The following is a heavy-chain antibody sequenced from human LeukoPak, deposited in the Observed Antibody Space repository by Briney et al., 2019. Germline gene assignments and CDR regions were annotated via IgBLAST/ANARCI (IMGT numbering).Heavy chain of an antibody. J-gene: IGHJ4*02. Sequence: ASVKVSCKASGYTFTSYGISWVRQAPGQGLEGMGWISAYNGNTNYAQKLQGRVTMTTETSTSTAYMALRSLRSDDTAVYYCARFRAGVGEPYGDYWGQGTLVTVSS. V-gene: IGHV1-18*01. CDR3: ARFRAGVGEPYGDY. CDR2: ISAYNGNT. D-gene: IGHD3-10*01. CDR1: GYTFTSYG.